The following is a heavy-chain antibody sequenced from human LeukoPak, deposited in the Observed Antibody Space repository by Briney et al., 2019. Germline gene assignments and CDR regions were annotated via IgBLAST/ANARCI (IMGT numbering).Heavy chain of an antibody. Sequence: GASVKVSCKASGYTFTGYYMHWVRQAPGQGLEGMGWINPNSGGTNYAQKFQGRVTMTRDTSISTAYMELSRLRSDDTAVYYCAREYLSGGWFGEFTLDYWGQGTLVTVSS. CDR3: AREYLSGGWFGEFTLDY. CDR1: GYTFTGYY. D-gene: IGHD3-10*01. J-gene: IGHJ4*02. CDR2: INPNSGGT. V-gene: IGHV1-2*02.